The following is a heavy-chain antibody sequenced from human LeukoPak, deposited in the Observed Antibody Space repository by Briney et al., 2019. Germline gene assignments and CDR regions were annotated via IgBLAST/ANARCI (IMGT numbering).Heavy chain of an antibody. CDR3: ARAIPSYFGMDV. J-gene: IGHJ6*02. CDR1: GGSISSYY. V-gene: IGHV4-4*07. Sequence: SETLSLTCNVSGGSISSYYWNWIRQPAGKGLEWIGRVYTSGSTTYSPSLKSRVTMSVDTSKNQVSLKVTSVTAADTAVYYCARAIPSYFGMDVWGQGTTVNVSS. CDR2: VYTSGST.